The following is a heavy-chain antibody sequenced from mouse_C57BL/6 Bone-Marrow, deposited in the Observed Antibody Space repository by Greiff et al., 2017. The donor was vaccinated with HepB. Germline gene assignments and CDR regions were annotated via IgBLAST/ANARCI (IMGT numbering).Heavy chain of an antibody. CDR2: ISGGGGNT. Sequence: EVKLEESGGGLVKPGGSLKLSCAASGFTFSSYTMSWVRQTPEKRLEWVATISGGGGNTYYPDSVKGRFTISRDNAKNTLYLQMSSLRSEDTALYYCARHSPFVVTTVVATRYAMDYWGQGTSVTVSS. D-gene: IGHD1-1*01. CDR1: GFTFSSYT. CDR3: ARHSPFVVTTVVATRYAMDY. V-gene: IGHV5-9*01. J-gene: IGHJ4*01.